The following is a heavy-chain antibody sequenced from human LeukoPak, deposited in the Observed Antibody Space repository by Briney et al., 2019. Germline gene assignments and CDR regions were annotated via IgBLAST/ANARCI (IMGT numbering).Heavy chain of an antibody. J-gene: IGHJ3*02. CDR3: AANYYSSGSFNAFYI. D-gene: IGHD3-10*01. CDR2: IVVGSGNT. V-gene: IGHV1-58*01. CDR1: GFTFTSSA. Sequence: SVKVSCKASGFTFTSSAVQWVRQARGQRLEWIGWIVVGSGNTNYAQKFQERVTITRDMSTSTAYMELSSLRSEDTAVYYCAANYYSSGSFNAFYIWGQGTMVTVSS.